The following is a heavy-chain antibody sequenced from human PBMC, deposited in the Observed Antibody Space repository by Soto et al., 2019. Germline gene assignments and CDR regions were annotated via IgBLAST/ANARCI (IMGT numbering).Heavy chain of an antibody. CDR1: GYTFTTSY. CDR3: ARDIPDLNYGNQPFDF. Sequence: QVQLVQSGAEVKKPGASVMLSCKTSGYTFTTSYIHWVRQAPGQGLEWMGIISPRGGSTTYAQNLQGRVTMTRDTSTSTVYMELSRLRSEDTAVYFCARDIPDLNYGNQPFDFWGQGTMVSVSS. V-gene: IGHV1-46*04. CDR2: ISPRGGST. D-gene: IGHD1-7*01. J-gene: IGHJ3*01.